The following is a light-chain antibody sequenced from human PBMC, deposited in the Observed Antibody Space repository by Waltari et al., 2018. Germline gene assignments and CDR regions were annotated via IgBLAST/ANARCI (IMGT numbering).Light chain of an antibody. Sequence: QSALTQPASVSGSPGQSIPISCTGASSAIGAYDRVSWCQQHPGKAPKLILFEVTNRPSGVSNRFSGSKSGNTASLTISGLQAEDEGDYFCTSFTNTNTWVFGGGTKLTVL. CDR1: SSAIGAYDR. CDR3: TSFTNTNTWV. V-gene: IGLV2-14*01. J-gene: IGLJ3*02. CDR2: EVT.